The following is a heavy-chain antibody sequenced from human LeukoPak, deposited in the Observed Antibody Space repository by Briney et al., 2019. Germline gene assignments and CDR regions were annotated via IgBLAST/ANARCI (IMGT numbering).Heavy chain of an antibody. CDR3: ARDPRKYYDSSGYHIDAFDI. D-gene: IGHD3-22*01. J-gene: IGHJ3*02. Sequence: GSSVKVSCKASGGTFSSYAISWMRQAPGQGLEWMGGIIPIFGTANYAQKFQGRVTITADESTSTAYMELSSLRSEDTAVYYCARDPRKYYDSSGYHIDAFDIWGQGTMVTVSS. V-gene: IGHV1-69*01. CDR1: GGTFSSYA. CDR2: IIPIFGTA.